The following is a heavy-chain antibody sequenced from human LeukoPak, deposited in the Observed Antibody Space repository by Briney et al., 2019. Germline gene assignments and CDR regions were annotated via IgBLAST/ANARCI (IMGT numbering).Heavy chain of an antibody. CDR2: IYTSGST. CDR1: GGSISSGSYY. J-gene: IGHJ3*02. Sequence: SETLSLTCTVSGGSISSGSYYWSWIRQPAGKGLEWIGRIYTSGSTNYNPSLKSRVTISVDTSKNQFSLKLRSVTAADTAVYYCARDTGSYYDSSGYYYGAFDIWGQGTMVTVSS. D-gene: IGHD3-22*01. CDR3: ARDTGSYYDSSGYYYGAFDI. V-gene: IGHV4-61*02.